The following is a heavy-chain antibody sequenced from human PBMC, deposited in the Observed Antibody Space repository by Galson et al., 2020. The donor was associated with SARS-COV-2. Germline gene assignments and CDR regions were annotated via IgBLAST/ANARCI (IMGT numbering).Heavy chain of an antibody. J-gene: IGHJ6*02. CDR1: GDTFSSYA. V-gene: IGHV1-69*06. CDR3: ARSGYSYGYYHYYDDMGV. Sequence: SVKVSCKASGDTFSSYAINWVRQAPGQGLEWMGGIIPIFGTANYAQKFQGRVTITADKSTTTAYMELSSLRSEDTAVYYCARSGYSYGYYHYYDDMGVWCQGTTGTGSS. D-gene: IGHD5-18*01. CDR2: IIPIFGTA.